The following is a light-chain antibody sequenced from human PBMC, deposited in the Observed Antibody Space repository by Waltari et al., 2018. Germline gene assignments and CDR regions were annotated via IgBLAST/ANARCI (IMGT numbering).Light chain of an antibody. CDR3: QQYNQWIT. CDR2: ASS. J-gene: IGKJ5*01. V-gene: IGKV3-15*01. Sequence: EVEMTQSPVTLSVSPGDRATLSCRASLGVYNNLAWYQHKPGQPPRLLIYASSTRATGVPARFSGSGSGTEFTLTINSMQSEDFAVYYCQQYNQWITFGQGTRLEIK. CDR1: LGVYNN.